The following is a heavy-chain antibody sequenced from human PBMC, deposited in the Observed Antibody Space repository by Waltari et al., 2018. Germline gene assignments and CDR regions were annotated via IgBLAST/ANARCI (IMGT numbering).Heavy chain of an antibody. Sequence: QVQLQQWGAGLLKPSETLSLTCAVYGGSFSGYYWSWIRQPPGKGLEWIGEINHSGSTNYNPSLKSRGTISVDTSKNQFSLKLSSVTAADTAVYYCARALGGPSRRLQFHYWGQGTLVTVSS. V-gene: IGHV4-34*01. CDR1: GGSFSGYY. CDR2: INHSGST. D-gene: IGHD3-10*01. J-gene: IGHJ4*02. CDR3: ARALGGPSRRLQFHY.